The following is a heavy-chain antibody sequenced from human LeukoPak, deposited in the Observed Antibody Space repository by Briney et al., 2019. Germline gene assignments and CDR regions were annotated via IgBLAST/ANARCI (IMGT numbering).Heavy chain of an antibody. J-gene: IGHJ1*01. D-gene: IGHD6-19*01. Sequence: PGGSLRLSRAASRFTFSIYAMHWVRQAPGKRLEWVAGISNDGTNKDHAHSVKGRFTISRDNSKNTLYLQMNSLRAEDTASYYCARGRIAVAGMCAFQLWGQGTLVTVSS. CDR3: ARGRIAVAGMCAFQL. CDR1: RFTFSIYA. CDR2: ISNDGTNK. V-gene: IGHV3-30-3*01.